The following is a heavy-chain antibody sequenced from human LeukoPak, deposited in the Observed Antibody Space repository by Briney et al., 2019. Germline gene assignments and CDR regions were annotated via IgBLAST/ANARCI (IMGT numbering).Heavy chain of an antibody. D-gene: IGHD1-1*01. CDR3: ARNWNDFLPNNWFDP. Sequence: PSETLSLTCTVSGDSISSRSYYWGWIRQPPGKGLEWIGSIYSSGSTYYNPSLKSRVTISVDTSKNQFSLKLISVTSADTAVFYCARNWNDFLPNNWFDPWGQGTLVTVSS. CDR1: GDSISSRSYY. CDR2: IYSSGST. J-gene: IGHJ5*02. V-gene: IGHV4-39*01.